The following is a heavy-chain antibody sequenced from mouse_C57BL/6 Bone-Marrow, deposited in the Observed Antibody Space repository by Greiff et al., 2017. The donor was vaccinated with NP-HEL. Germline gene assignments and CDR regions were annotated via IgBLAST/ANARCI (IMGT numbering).Heavy chain of an antibody. Sequence: VKLQQSGAELVRPGASVTLSCKASGYTFTDYEMHWVKQTPVHGLEWIGAIDPETGGTAYNQKFKGKAILTADKSSSTAYMELRSLTSEDSAVYYCTRLGSPYYYAMDYWGQGTSVTVSS. V-gene: IGHV1-15*01. J-gene: IGHJ4*01. D-gene: IGHD1-1*02. CDR1: GYTFTDYE. CDR2: IDPETGGT. CDR3: TRLGSPYYYAMDY.